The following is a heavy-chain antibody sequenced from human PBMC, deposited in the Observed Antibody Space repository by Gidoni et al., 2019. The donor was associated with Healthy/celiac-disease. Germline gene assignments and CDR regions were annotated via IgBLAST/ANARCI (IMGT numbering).Heavy chain of an antibody. CDR1: GGSFSGYY. V-gene: IGHV4-34*01. J-gene: IGHJ4*02. Sequence: QVQLQQWGAGLLKPSETLSLTCAVYGGSFSGYYWSWIRQPPGKGLEWIGEINHSGSTNYNPSLKSRVTISVDTSKNQFSLKLSSVTAADTAVYYCAREGSGSYVDYWGQGTLVTVSS. D-gene: IGHD1-26*01. CDR3: AREGSGSYVDY. CDR2: INHSGST.